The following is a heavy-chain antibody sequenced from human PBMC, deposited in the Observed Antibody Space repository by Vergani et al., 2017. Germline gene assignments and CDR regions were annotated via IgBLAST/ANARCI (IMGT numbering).Heavy chain of an antibody. CDR3: ARVSTSSNRKDFDY. Sequence: QVQLVQSGAEVKKPGASVTVSCTASGYTFTDYFMHWVRQAPGQGLEWMGWINPNSGGTNYAQKFQGRVTMTRDTSISTAYMELSNLRSDDTAVYYCARVSTSSNRKDFDYWGQGTVVTVSS. D-gene: IGHD6-13*01. CDR1: GYTFTDYF. J-gene: IGHJ4*02. CDR2: INPNSGGT. V-gene: IGHV1-2*02.